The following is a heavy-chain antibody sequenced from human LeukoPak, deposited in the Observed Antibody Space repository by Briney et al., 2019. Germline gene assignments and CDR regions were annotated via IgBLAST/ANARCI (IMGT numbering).Heavy chain of an antibody. V-gene: IGHV4-4*07. D-gene: IGHD3-10*01. CDR3: ASTGTLTGGVIIN. CDR1: GGSISSYY. Sequence: PSETLSLTCTVSGGSISSYYWSWIRQPAGKGLEWIGRIYTSGSTNYNPSLKSRVTISVDTSKNQFSLKLSSVTAADTAVYYCASTGTLTGGVIINWGQGTLVTVSS. CDR2: IYTSGST. J-gene: IGHJ4*02.